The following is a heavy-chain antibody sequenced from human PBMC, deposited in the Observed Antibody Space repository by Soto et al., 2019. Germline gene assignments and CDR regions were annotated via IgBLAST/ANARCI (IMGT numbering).Heavy chain of an antibody. D-gene: IGHD1-26*01. J-gene: IGHJ4*02. CDR3: ARDTVGHTSYHFDQ. V-gene: IGHV1-2*07. CDR2: INPNSGDT. Sequence: GASVKVSCKASGYTFTDYYMHWVRQAPGQGPEWMGWINPNSGDTNYAHQFHGRVTMTRDTSISTAYVDLSRLRSDDTAVYYCARDTVGHTSYHFDQWGQGTLVTVYS. CDR1: GYTFTDYY.